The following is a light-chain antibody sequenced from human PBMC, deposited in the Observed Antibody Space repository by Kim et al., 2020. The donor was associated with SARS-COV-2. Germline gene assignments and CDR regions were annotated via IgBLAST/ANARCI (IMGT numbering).Light chain of an antibody. CDR1: QSVRSAY. CDR2: GTS. Sequence: LSPGESATLSGKASQSVRSAYLAWYQQKPGQAPRLLIYGTSTRATGVPDRFRGSGSGTDFTLTISRLEPEDFAVYYCQQYGSSMYTFGQGTKLEI. V-gene: IGKV3-20*01. J-gene: IGKJ2*01. CDR3: QQYGSSMYT.